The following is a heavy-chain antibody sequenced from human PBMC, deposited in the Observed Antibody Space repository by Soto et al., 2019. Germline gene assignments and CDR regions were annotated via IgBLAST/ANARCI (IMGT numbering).Heavy chain of an antibody. V-gene: IGHV1-3*01. Sequence: ASENGSCKASGYNFTSCAVHWVPQAPGQRLEWMGWINAGNGNTKYSQKFQGRVTITRDTSASTAYMELSSLRSEDTAVYYCARDKWISALPGYYYYMDVRCKGPTVTVS. CDR3: ARDKWISALPGYYYYMDV. CDR1: GYNFTSCA. D-gene: IGHD6-6*01. J-gene: IGHJ6*03. CDR2: INAGNGNT.